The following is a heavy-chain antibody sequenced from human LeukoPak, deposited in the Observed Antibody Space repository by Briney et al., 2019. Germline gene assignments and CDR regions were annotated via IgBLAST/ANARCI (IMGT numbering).Heavy chain of an antibody. J-gene: IGHJ6*02. CDR1: GYTFTSYG. D-gene: IGHD2-2*02. CDR2: ISAYNGNT. CDR3: ARDRDGPRYCSSTSCYKPDYYYYGMDV. Sequence: ASVKVSCKASGYTFTSYGISWVRQAPGQGLEGMGWISAYNGNTNYAQKLQGRVTMTTDTSTSTAYMELRSLRSDDTAVYYCARDRDGPRYCSSTSCYKPDYYYYGMDVWGQGATVTVSS. V-gene: IGHV1-18*01.